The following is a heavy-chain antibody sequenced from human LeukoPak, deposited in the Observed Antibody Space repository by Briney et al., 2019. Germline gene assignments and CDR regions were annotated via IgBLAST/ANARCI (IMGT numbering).Heavy chain of an antibody. CDR2: IKQGGSEK. V-gene: IGHV3-7*01. CDR1: GFTFSYHW. CDR3: VRDLGPAWY. J-gene: IGHJ4*02. Sequence: PGGSLRLSCAASGFTFSYHWMTWVRQAPGKGLEWVANIKQGGSEKYYVDSVKGRFTISRDNAKNSLYLQMNSLRVEDTAVYYCVRDLGPAWYWGQGTLVTVSS.